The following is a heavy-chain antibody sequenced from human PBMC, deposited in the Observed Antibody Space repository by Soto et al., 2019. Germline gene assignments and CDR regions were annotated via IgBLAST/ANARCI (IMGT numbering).Heavy chain of an antibody. D-gene: IGHD2-15*01. Sequence: GGSLRLSCAASGFIFSSYSMNWVRQAPGKGLEWVSSISSSSSYIYYADSMKGRFTISRDNAKNSLYLQMNSLRAEDTAVYYCVRDGYSYYYYGMDVWGQGTTVPVSS. CDR2: ISSSSSYI. CDR3: VRDGYSYYYYGMDV. CDR1: GFIFSSYS. J-gene: IGHJ6*02. V-gene: IGHV3-21*01.